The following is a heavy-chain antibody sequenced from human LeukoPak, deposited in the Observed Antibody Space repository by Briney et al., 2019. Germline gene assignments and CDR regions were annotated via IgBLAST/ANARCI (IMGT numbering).Heavy chain of an antibody. CDR2: IYYSGST. J-gene: IGHJ5*02. Sequence: PSETLSLTCTVSGGSISSHYWSWIRQPPGKGLEWIGYIYYSGSTNYNPSLKSRVTMSVDTSKNQFSLKLSSVTSADTAVYYCARGRDSFDPWGQGTLVTVSS. V-gene: IGHV4-59*11. CDR3: ARGRDSFDP. CDR1: GGSISSHY.